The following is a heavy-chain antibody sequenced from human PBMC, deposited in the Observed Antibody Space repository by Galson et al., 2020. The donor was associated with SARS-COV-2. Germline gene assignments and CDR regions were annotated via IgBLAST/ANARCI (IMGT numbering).Heavy chain of an antibody. J-gene: IGHJ6*02. D-gene: IGHD3-10*01. Sequence: SVQVSCKASRGTFSSYAISWVRQAPGQGLEWMGGIIPIFGAANYAQNFQGRVTITADESTSTAYMELSSLRSEDTAVYYCARGRTYYYGSGSYYSNYYYYGMDVWGQGTTVTVSS. CDR1: RGTFSSYA. V-gene: IGHV1-69*13. CDR2: IIPIFGAA. CDR3: ARGRTYYYGSGSYYSNYYYYGMDV.